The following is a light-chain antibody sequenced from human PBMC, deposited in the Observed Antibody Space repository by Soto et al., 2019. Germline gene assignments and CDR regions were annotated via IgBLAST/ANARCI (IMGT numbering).Light chain of an antibody. CDR1: QAISSY. V-gene: IGKV1-9*01. CDR3: QQLNSYPWT. CDR2: AAS. J-gene: IGKJ1*01. Sequence: DIQLTQSPSFLSASVGDRVTITCRASQAISSYLAWFQQRPGKAPKVLIYAASTLQSGVPSRFSGSASGTGFTLTFSSLQPEDFATYFCQQLNSYPWTFGQGTKVEIK.